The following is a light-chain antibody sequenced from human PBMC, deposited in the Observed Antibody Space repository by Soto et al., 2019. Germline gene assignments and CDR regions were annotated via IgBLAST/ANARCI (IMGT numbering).Light chain of an antibody. J-gene: IGKJ1*01. V-gene: IGKV1-16*02. CDR1: QGISNY. CDR2: AAS. CDR3: KQYHSYPRP. Sequence: DIQMTQSPSSLSASVGDRVTITCRASQGISNYLAWFQQKPGKAPKSLIYAASSLQSGVPSKFRDNGSVTDYTLTHRSPQPYNFATYYCKQYHSYPRPFGQRKKVELK.